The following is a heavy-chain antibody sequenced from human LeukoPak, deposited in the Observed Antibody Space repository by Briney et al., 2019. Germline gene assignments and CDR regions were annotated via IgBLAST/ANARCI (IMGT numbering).Heavy chain of an antibody. CDR2: ISGSGDKP. Sequence: PGGSLRLSCAVSGFTFSSNAMSWVRQAPGKGLQWVSSISGSGDKPYHADSVKGRFTISRDNSKNTLYLQMNSLRVEDTAIYYCGIDGSGGRRIRDFDYWGQGILVTVSS. CDR1: GFTFSSNA. V-gene: IGHV3-23*01. CDR3: GIDGSGGRRIRDFDY. D-gene: IGHD3-10*01. J-gene: IGHJ4*02.